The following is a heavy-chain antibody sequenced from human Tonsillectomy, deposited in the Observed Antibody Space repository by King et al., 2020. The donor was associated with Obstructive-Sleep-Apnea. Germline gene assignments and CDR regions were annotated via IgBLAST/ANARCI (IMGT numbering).Heavy chain of an antibody. Sequence: QLVQSGAEVKKPGASVKVSCNASGYTFTRYDINWGRQATGQGLEWMGWMNPKSGKPGYAQKFQGRSTMTRNNSISTAYMELSSLRCEDTAVYYCARGASEAAATGTYAYWGQGTLVTVSS. J-gene: IGHJ4*02. CDR3: ARGASEAAATGTYAY. CDR2: MNPKSGKP. D-gene: IGHD6-13*01. V-gene: IGHV1-8*01. CDR1: GYTFTRYD.